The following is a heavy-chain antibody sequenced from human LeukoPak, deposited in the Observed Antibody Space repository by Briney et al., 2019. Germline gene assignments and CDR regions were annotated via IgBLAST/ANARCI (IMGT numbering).Heavy chain of an antibody. J-gene: IGHJ4*02. Sequence: GGSLRLSCAASRFTFSNYGISWVRQAPGKGLEWVSTISAGGGSTYYADSVTGRFTISRDNSKNTLYLQMNSLRAEDTAVYYCAKHTYYYGSGTHLDYWGQGTLVTVSS. V-gene: IGHV3-23*01. CDR3: AKHTYYYGSGTHLDY. CDR1: RFTFSNYG. D-gene: IGHD3-10*01. CDR2: ISAGGGST.